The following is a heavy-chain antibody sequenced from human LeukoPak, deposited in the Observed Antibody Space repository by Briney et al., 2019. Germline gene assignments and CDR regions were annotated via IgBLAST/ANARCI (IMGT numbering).Heavy chain of an antibody. D-gene: IGHD1-26*01. V-gene: IGHV4-4*07. Sequence: SETLSLTCTVSGGSISSYYWSWIRQPAGRGLEWIGRIYTSGSTNYNPSLKSRVTISVDKSKNQFSLKLSSVTAADTAVYYCARDAVSGSYPWFDPWGQGTLVTVSS. CDR1: GGSISSYY. CDR3: ARDAVSGSYPWFDP. CDR2: IYTSGST. J-gene: IGHJ5*02.